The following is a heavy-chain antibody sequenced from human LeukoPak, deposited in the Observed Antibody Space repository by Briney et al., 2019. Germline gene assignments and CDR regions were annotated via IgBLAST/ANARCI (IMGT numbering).Heavy chain of an antibody. CDR3: AREAVAGRTYYYYYGMDV. CDR2: ISYDGSNK. CDR1: GFTFSSYA. V-gene: IGHV3-30-3*01. J-gene: IGHJ6*02. Sequence: PGRSLRLSCAASGFTFSSYAMHWVRQAPGKGLEWVAVISYDGSNKYYADSVKGRFTISRDNSKNTLYLQMNSLRAEDTAVYYCAREAVAGRTYYYYYGMDVWGQGTTVTVSS. D-gene: IGHD6-19*01.